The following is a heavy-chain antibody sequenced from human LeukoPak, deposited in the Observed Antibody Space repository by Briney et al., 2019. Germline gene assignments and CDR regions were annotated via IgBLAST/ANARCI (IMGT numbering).Heavy chain of an antibody. CDR1: GYTFTSYY. D-gene: IGHD2/OR15-2a*01. Sequence: ASVKVSCKASGYTFTSYYMHWVRQAPGQGLEWMGWINPNSGDTHYAQKFQDRVTMTRDTSISTAYMELSRLRSDDTAVYYCARDYLSDTFDIWGQGTMVTVSS. CDR2: INPNSGDT. V-gene: IGHV1-2*02. J-gene: IGHJ3*02. CDR3: ARDYLSDTFDI.